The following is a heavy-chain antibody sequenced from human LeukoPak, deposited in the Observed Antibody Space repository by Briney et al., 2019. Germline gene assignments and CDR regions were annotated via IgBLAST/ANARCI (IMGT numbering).Heavy chain of an antibody. CDR1: DGSINSYY. J-gene: IGHJ3*02. D-gene: IGHD3-22*01. V-gene: IGHV4-59*01. Sequence: SETLSLTCPVSDGSINSYYWNWIRRPPGKGLEWIGYIYYNGNTNYNPSLKSRVTISVDTSKNQFSLKLSSVTAADTAVYYCARAGYYDSMSGDAFDIWGQGTMVTVSS. CDR2: IYYNGNT. CDR3: ARAGYYDSMSGDAFDI.